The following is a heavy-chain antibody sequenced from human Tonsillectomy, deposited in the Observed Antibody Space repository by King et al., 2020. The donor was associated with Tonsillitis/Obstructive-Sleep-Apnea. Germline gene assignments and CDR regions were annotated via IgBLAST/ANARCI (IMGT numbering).Heavy chain of an antibody. CDR1: GFTFSSYS. CDR2: ISSSSSYI. D-gene: IGHD2-2*01. CDR3: AREDKYCSSTSCQSQFDY. J-gene: IGHJ4*02. Sequence: VQLVESGGGLVKPGGSLRLSCAASGFTFSSYSMNWVRQAPGEGLEWVSSISSSSSYIYYADSVKGRFTISRDNAKNSLYLQMNSLRAEDTAVYYCAREDKYCSSTSCQSQFDYWGQGTLVTVSS. V-gene: IGHV3-21*01.